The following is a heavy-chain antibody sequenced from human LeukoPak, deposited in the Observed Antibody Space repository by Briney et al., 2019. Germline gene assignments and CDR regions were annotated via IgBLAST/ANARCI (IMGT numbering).Heavy chain of an antibody. Sequence: PGGSLRLSCAASGLTFSTYDMHWVRQAPGKGLEWVAFTRYDGSNEYYADSVKGRFTISRDNSKNTLYLQMNSLRVGDTAVYYCANWHSYYYDFSGRYRFYYMDVWGTGTTDTISS. D-gene: IGHD3-22*01. CDR1: GLTFSTYD. J-gene: IGHJ6*03. CDR2: TRYDGSNE. V-gene: IGHV3-30*02. CDR3: ANWHSYYYDFSGRYRFYYMDV.